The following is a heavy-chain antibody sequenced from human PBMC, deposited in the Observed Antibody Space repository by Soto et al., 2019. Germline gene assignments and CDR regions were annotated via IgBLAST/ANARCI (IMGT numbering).Heavy chain of an antibody. CDR1: GFTFSSYG. CDR3: GAGQFFSDY. D-gene: IGHD6-19*01. Sequence: ESGGGVVQPGRSLRLSCAASGFTFSSYGMHWVRQAPGKGLEWVALISFDGSNTYYADSVKGRFTLSRDNSQNTLYLQMHSLRAEDTSLYYCGAGQFFSDYWGQGALVTVSS. CDR2: ISFDGSNT. V-gene: IGHV3-30*03. J-gene: IGHJ4*02.